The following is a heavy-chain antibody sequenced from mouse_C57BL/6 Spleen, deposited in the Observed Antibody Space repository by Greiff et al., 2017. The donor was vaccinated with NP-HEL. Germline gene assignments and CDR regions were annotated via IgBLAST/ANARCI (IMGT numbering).Heavy chain of an antibody. V-gene: IGHV1-4*01. CDR2: INPSSGYT. D-gene: IGHD2-4*01. J-gene: IGHJ4*01. CDR1: GYTFTSYT. Sequence: VQLQQSGAELARPGASVKMSCKASGYTFTSYTMHWVKQRPGQGLEWIGYINPSSGYTKYNQKFKDKATLTADKSSSTAYMQLSSLTSEDSAVFYCAIRIAYDYDDPYAMDYWGQGTSVTVSS. CDR3: AIRIAYDYDDPYAMDY.